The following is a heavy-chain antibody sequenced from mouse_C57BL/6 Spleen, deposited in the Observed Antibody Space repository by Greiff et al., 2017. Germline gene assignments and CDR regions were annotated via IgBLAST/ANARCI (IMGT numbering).Heavy chain of an antibody. D-gene: IGHD2-4*01. CDR2: ISGGGVNT. CDR1: GFTFSSYT. V-gene: IGHV5-9*01. J-gene: IGHJ3*01. CDR3: ARLTIYYDYSWFAY. Sequence: EVKLVESGGGLVKPGGSLKLSCAASGFTFSSYTMSWVRQTPEKRLGWVATISGGGVNTYYPDSVKGRFTISRDNAKNTLYLQMSSLRSEDTALYYCARLTIYYDYSWFAYWGQGTLVTVSA.